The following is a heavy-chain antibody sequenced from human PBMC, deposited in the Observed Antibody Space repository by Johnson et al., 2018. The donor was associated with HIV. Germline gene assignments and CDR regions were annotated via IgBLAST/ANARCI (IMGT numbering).Heavy chain of an antibody. CDR1: GFSVSNNY. V-gene: IGHV3-53*01. CDR3: ARDRAVPDDGYNDYAFDI. Sequence: VQLVESGGGLIQPGGSLRLSCAASGFSVSNNYMSWVRQAPGKGLEWVSVIYGGGSTYYADSVQGRFTLSRDNSKNTLDLQMNSLRAEDTAVYYCARDRAVPDDGYNDYAFDIWGQGTMVTVSS. D-gene: IGHD5-24*01. CDR2: IYGGGST. J-gene: IGHJ3*02.